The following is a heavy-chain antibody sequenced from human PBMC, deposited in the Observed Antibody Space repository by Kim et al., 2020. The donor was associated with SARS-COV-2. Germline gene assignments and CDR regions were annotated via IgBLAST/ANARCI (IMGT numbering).Heavy chain of an antibody. Sequence: GGSLRLSCAASGIDFSYYYMSWIRHAPGKGLEWISYISSSGSYTKYADSLKGRFTISRDNAENSLYLEMNSLRPEDTAVYYCVRVAVGGSRWYYFDSWG. V-gene: IGHV3-11*05. J-gene: IGHJ4*01. CDR3: VRVAVGGSRWYYFDS. CDR1: GIDFSYYY. D-gene: IGHD6-19*01. CDR2: ISSSGSYT.